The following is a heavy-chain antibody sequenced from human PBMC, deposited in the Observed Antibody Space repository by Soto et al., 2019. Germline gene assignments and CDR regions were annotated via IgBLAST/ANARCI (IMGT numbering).Heavy chain of an antibody. CDR1: GGSISSGGYS. D-gene: IGHD3-10*01. J-gene: IGHJ6*02. Sequence: SETLSLTCAVSGGSISSGGYSWSWIRQPPGKGLEWIGYMYHSGSTYYNPSLKSRVTISIDRSKNQFSLKLSSVTAADTAVYYCARLNYYGSGNGVYYYYGMDVWGQGTTVTV. CDR3: ARLNYYGSGNGVYYYYGMDV. V-gene: IGHV4-30-2*01. CDR2: MYHSGST.